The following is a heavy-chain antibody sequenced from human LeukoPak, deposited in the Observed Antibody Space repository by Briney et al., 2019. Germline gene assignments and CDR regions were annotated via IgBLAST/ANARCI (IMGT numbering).Heavy chain of an antibody. CDR1: GYTLTELS. CDR3: ATDGWGVPGMDV. CDR2: FDPEDGET. J-gene: IGHJ6*02. Sequence: ASVTVSCKVSGYTLTELSMHWVRQAPGKGLEWMGGFDPEDGETIYAQKFQGRVTMTEDTSTDTAYMELSSLRSEDTAVYYCATDGWGVPGMDVWGQGTTVTVSS. V-gene: IGHV1-24*01. D-gene: IGHD3-10*01.